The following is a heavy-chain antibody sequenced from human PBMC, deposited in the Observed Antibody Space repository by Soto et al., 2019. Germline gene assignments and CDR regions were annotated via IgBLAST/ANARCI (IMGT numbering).Heavy chain of an antibody. D-gene: IGHD4-17*01. CDR2: IRSKSNNYAT. J-gene: IGHJ4*02. CDR1: GFTFSDFA. V-gene: IGHV3-73*01. CDR3: ASHDYGGKLDYFDD. Sequence: PGGSLRLSCAASGFTFSDFAMHWVRQASGKGLEWVGRIRSKSNNYATAYAASVKGRFTISRDDSKNTAYLQMNSLQTEDTAVYYCASHDYGGKLDYFDDWGQGTQVTVSS.